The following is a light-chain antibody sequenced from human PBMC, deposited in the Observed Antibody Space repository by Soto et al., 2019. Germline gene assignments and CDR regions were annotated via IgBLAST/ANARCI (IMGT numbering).Light chain of an antibody. CDR3: SSYTSSSTRV. V-gene: IGLV2-14*01. J-gene: IGLJ3*02. CDR1: SSDVGGYNY. CDR2: EVS. Sequence: QSALTQPASVSGSPGQSITISWTGTSSDVGGYNYVSWYQQHPGKAPKLMIYEVSNRPSGVSNRFSGSKSGNTASLTISGLQAEDEAHYYCSSYTSSSTRVFGGGTKLTVL.